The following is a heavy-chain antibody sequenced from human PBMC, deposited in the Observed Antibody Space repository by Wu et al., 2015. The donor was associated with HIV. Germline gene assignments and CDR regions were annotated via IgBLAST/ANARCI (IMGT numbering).Heavy chain of an antibody. J-gene: IGHJ5*02. CDR3: ARAGYDYALEGYNWFDP. V-gene: IGHV1-69*12. CDR1: GGTFSSYA. CDR2: IIPIFSKR. D-gene: IGHD5-18*01. Sequence: QVQLVQSGAEVKKPGSSLRISCKASGGTFSSYAISWVRQAPGQGLEWMGAIIPIFSKRNYGQQFQGRVTITADESTSTSYMELSSLRSDDTAIYFCARAGYDYALEGYNWFDPWGQGTLVTVSS.